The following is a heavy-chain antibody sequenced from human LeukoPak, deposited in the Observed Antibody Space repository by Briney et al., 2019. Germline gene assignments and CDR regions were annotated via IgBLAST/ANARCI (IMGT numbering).Heavy chain of an antibody. CDR3: ARVNQPPQYYYYYYYMDV. CDR1: GYTFTSYD. V-gene: IGHV1-8*03. CDR2: MNPNSGNT. D-gene: IGHD1-14*01. Sequence: ASVKVSCKASGYTFTSYDINWVRQATGQGLEWMGWMNPNSGNTGYAQKFQGRVTITRNTSISTAYMELSSLRSEDTAVYYCARVNQPPQYYYYYYYMDVWGKGTTVTVSS. J-gene: IGHJ6*03.